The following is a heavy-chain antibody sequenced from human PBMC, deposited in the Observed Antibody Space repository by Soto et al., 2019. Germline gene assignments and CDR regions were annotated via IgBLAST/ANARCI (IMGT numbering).Heavy chain of an antibody. Sequence: GGSLILSCAASGCTFSSYCMRWVSQAPGKGLEWVAVIWYDGSNKYYADSVKGRFTISRDNSKNTLYLQMNSLRAEDTAVYYCARAIWAYGMDVWGQGTTVTVSS. CDR2: IWYDGSNK. D-gene: IGHD7-27*01. J-gene: IGHJ6*02. V-gene: IGHV3-33*01. CDR1: GCTFSSYC. CDR3: ARAIWAYGMDV.